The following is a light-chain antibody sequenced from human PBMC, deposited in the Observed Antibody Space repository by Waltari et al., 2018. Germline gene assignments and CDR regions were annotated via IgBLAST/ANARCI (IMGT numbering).Light chain of an antibody. CDR1: QSVLFDSNNKNY. J-gene: IGKJ2*01. CDR2: WAS. CDR3: QQYYSTPNT. Sequence: DFVMTQSPDSLAVSLGERATINCKSSQSVLFDSNNKNYLAWYQQKPGQPPKALIYWASTRESGVPDRFSGSGSGTEFTLTISSLQAEDVAIYYCQQYYSTPNTFGQGTKVEIK. V-gene: IGKV4-1*01.